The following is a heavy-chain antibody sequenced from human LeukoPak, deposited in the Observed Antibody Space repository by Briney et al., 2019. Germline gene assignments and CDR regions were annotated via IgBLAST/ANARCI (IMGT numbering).Heavy chain of an antibody. D-gene: IGHD6-19*01. V-gene: IGHV3-30-3*01. J-gene: IGHJ3*02. CDR3: ARGSSGWLSSAFDI. CDR1: GFTFSSYA. Sequence: GRSLRLSCAASGFTFSSYAMHWVRQAPGKGLEWVAVISYDGSNKYYADSVKGRFTISRDNSKNTLYLQMNSLRAEDTAVYYCARGSSGWLSSAFDIWGQGTMVTVSS. CDR2: ISYDGSNK.